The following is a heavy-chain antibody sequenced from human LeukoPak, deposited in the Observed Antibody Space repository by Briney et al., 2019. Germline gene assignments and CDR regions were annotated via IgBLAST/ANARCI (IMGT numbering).Heavy chain of an antibody. J-gene: IGHJ4*02. CDR2: ISYDGSNK. CDR3: ARHLQPLYYFDY. Sequence: PGGSLRLSCAASGFTFSSYAMHWVRQAPGKGLEWVAVISYDGSNKYYADSVKGRFTISRDNSKNTLYLQMNSLRAEDTAVYYCARHLQPLYYFDYWGQGTLVTVSS. V-gene: IGHV3-30*04. CDR1: GFTFSSYA.